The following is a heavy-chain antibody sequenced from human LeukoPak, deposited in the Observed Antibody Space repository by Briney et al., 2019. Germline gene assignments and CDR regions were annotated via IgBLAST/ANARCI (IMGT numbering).Heavy chain of an antibody. Sequence: GGSLRLSCAASGFTFSSYEMNWVRQAPGKGLEWVSYISSSGSTIYYADSVKGRFTISRDNAKNSLYPQMNSLRAEDTAVYYCARGEGGYYYYGMDVWGKGTTVTVSS. CDR1: GFTFSSYE. CDR2: ISSSGSTI. D-gene: IGHD1-26*01. CDR3: ARGEGGYYYYGMDV. V-gene: IGHV3-48*03. J-gene: IGHJ6*04.